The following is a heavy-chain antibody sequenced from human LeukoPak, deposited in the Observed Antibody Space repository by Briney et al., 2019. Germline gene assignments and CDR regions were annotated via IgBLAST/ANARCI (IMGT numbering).Heavy chain of an antibody. J-gene: IGHJ1*01. CDR1: GYIFTNYG. Sequence: ASVKVACKTSGYIFTNYGMHWVRQAPRQSPEWVGWINTGNGNTKSSQKFQDRLTLTRDTSASTAYMDLNSLTSEGTAVYYCARIPLSDRSGHYYPHWGQGTLVTVSS. CDR2: INTGNGNT. CDR3: ARIPLSDRSGHYYPH. V-gene: IGHV1-3*04. D-gene: IGHD3-22*01.